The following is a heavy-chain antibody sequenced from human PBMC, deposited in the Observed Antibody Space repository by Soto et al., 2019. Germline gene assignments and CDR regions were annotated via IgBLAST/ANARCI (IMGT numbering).Heavy chain of an antibody. D-gene: IGHD3-10*01. J-gene: IGHJ3*02. CDR2: IYYSGRSISYTGST. CDR1: GGSIRSYY. V-gene: IGHV4-59*01. CDR3: ARAGHYGAPDAIDI. Sequence: PSETLSLTCTVSGGSIRSYYWTWIRQPPGEGLEWIGFIYYSGRSISYTGSTTYNPSLKSRVNISIDTSKNQFSLKVTSLTAADTAVYSCARAGHYGAPDAIDIWGQGTMVTVSS.